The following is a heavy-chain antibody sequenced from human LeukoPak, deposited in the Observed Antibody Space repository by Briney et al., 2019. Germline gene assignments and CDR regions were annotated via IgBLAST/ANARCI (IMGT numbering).Heavy chain of an antibody. V-gene: IGHV3-23*03. J-gene: IGHJ6*02. CDR3: AKDRSSYSGSRGMDV. CDR2: IYSGGST. CDR1: GFPFTTYT. D-gene: IGHD1-26*01. Sequence: GGSLRLSCAASGFPFTTYTMAWVRQAPGKGLEWVSVIYSGGSTYYADSVKGRFTISRDNSKNTLYLQMNSLRAEDTAVYYCAKDRSSYSGSRGMDVWGQGTTVTVSS.